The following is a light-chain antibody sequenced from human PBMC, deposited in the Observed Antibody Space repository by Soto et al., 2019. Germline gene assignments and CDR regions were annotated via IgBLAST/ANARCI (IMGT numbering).Light chain of an antibody. Sequence: VMTQSPATLSLSPGERATLSCRASQSVSSYLAWYQQKPGQAPRPLISDASNRATGIPARFSGSGSGTDFTLTISSLEPEDFAVYYCQQRSSWPGTFGQGTKVDIK. V-gene: IGKV3-11*01. CDR1: QSVSSY. CDR2: DAS. J-gene: IGKJ1*01. CDR3: QQRSSWPGT.